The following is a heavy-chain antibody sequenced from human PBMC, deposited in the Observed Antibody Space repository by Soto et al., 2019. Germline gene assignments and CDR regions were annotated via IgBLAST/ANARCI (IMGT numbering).Heavy chain of an antibody. CDR2: ISAYNGNT. V-gene: IGHV1-18*01. Sequence: ASVKVSCKASGYTFTSYGISWVRQAPGQGLEWMGWISAYNGNTNYAQKLQGRVTMTTDTSTSTAYMELRSLRSDDTAVYYCARAGGMRGDYVTYYYYYMDVWGKGTTVTVSS. CDR3: ARAGGMRGDYVTYYYYYMDV. D-gene: IGHD4-17*01. CDR1: GYTFTSYG. J-gene: IGHJ6*03.